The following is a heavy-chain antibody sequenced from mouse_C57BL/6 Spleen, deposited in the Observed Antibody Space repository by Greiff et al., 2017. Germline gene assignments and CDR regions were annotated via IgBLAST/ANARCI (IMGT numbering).Heavy chain of an antibody. CDR1: GYTFTSYW. CDR3: AKLGYCNSSYWYIDV. D-gene: IGHD1-1*01. J-gene: IGHJ1*03. Sequence: QVQLQQPGAELVRPGSSVKLSCKASGYTFTSYWMHWVKQRPIQGLEWIGNIDPSDSETHYNQKFKDKATLTVEKSSSTSYMKLSSLTSVDSAVYSCAKLGYCNSSYWYIDVWGTGTTVTVSS. V-gene: IGHV1-52*01. CDR2: IDPSDSET.